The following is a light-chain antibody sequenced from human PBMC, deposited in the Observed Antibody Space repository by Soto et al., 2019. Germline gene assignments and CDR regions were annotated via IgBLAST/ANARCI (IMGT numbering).Light chain of an antibody. J-gene: IGKJ1*01. V-gene: IGKV3-20*01. CDR2: GAS. CDR1: QSVSSSY. Sequence: EIVLTQSPGTLSLSPGERATLSCRASQSVSSSYLAWYQQKPGQAPRLLIYGASSRATGIPDRFSGSGSGTDFTLTISRLEPEDFAVYYCQQYGSSPWTLCQGTKVDIK. CDR3: QQYGSSPWT.